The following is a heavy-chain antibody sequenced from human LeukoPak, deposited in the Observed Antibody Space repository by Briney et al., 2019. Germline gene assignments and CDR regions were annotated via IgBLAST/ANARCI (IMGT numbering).Heavy chain of an antibody. CDR2: INPNSGGT. D-gene: IGHD2-2*02. J-gene: IGHJ4*02. CDR1: GYTFTGYY. CDR3: ARGAISEVDY. Sequence: ASVKVSCKASGYTFTGYYMHWVRQAPGQGVEWMGWINPNSGGTNYAQKFQGSVTITRDTSISTAYMELSRLRSDDTAVYYCARGAISEVDYWGQGTLVTVSS. V-gene: IGHV1-2*02.